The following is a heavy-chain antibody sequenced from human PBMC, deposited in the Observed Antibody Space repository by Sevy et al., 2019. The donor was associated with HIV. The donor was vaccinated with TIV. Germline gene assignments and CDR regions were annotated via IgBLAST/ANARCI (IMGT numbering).Heavy chain of an antibody. J-gene: IGHJ3*02. Sequence: QPGGSLRLSCAASGFTFSSYWMHRVRQAPGKGLMWVSRINGDGSSTSYADAVKGRFTISRDNAKNTLYLQMNSLRAEDTAVYYCARWRAVAGSPHAFDIWGQGTMVTVSS. V-gene: IGHV3-74*01. CDR2: INGDGSST. CDR3: ARWRAVAGSPHAFDI. D-gene: IGHD6-19*01. CDR1: GFTFSSYW.